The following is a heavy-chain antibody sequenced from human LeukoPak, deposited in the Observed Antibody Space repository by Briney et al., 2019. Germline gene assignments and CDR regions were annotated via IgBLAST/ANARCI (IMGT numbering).Heavy chain of an antibody. D-gene: IGHD7-27*01. Sequence: GGSLRLSCTASGLTFSKSWMSWVRQAPGKGPEWVANIKEDGSDKYYVDSVKGRFTISRDNDQNALYLQMNSLRGEDTAVYYCAKTGERDYWGQGTLVTVSS. CDR3: AKTGERDY. CDR2: IKEDGSDK. CDR1: GLTFSKSW. J-gene: IGHJ4*02. V-gene: IGHV3-7*01.